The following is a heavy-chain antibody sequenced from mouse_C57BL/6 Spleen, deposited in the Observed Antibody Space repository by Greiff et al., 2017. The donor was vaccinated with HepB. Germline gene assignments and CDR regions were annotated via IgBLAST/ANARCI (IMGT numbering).Heavy chain of an antibody. V-gene: IGHV1-69*01. CDR1: GYTFTSYW. D-gene: IGHD2-3*01. CDR2: IDPSDSYT. J-gene: IGHJ2*01. CDR3: ARGDDGYYFYFDY. Sequence: VQLQQPGAELVMPGASVKLSCKASGYTFTSYWMHWVKQRPGQGLEWIGEIDPSDSYTNYNQKFKGKSTLTVDKSSSTAYMQLSSLTSEDSAVYYCARGDDGYYFYFDYWGQGTTLTVSS.